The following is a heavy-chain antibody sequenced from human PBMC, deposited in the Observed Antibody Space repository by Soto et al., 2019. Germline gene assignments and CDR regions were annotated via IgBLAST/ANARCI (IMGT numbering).Heavy chain of an antibody. CDR1: GFTFNNYA. Sequence: GGSLRLSCAASGFTFNNYAMGWVRQAPGKGLEWVSAISSRGSSTYYADSVKGRFTISRDSSQNSLYLQMNSLRAEDTAMYYCARLPDILTAGWFDPWGQGTLVTVSS. CDR2: ISSRGSST. CDR3: ARLPDILTAGWFDP. V-gene: IGHV3-23*01. J-gene: IGHJ5*02. D-gene: IGHD3-9*01.